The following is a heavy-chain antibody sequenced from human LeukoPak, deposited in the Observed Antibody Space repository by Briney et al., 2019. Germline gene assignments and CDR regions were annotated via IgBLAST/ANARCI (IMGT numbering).Heavy chain of an antibody. CDR1: GYTFTNYH. V-gene: IGHV1-46*01. CDR3: ARSSIIATAGPFYFDY. J-gene: IGHJ4*02. Sequence: ASVKVSCKASGYTFTNYHMHWVRQAPGQALEWMGILTPNSGDTTYAQKFQGRITMTRDTSTSTAYMELSSLRSEDTAVYHCARSSIIATAGPFYFDYWGQGTLVTVSS. D-gene: IGHD6-13*01. CDR2: LTPNSGDT.